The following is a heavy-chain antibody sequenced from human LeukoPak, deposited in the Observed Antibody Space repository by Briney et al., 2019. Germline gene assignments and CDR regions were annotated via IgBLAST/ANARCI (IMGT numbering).Heavy chain of an antibody. CDR1: GGSISSYY. CDR2: IYDSGST. V-gene: IGHV4-59*01. J-gene: IGHJ6*02. D-gene: IGHD5-12*01. CDR3: AGGGSGYDSFYYYGMDV. Sequence: SETLSLTCTVSGGSISSYYWSWIRQPPGKGLERIGYIYDSGSTNYNPSLKSRVTISVDTSKNQFSLKLSSVTAADTAVYHCAGGGSGYDSFYYYGMDVWGQGTTVTVSS.